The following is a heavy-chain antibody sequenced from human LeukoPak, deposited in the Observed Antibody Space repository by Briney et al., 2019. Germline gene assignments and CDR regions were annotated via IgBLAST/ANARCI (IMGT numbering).Heavy chain of an antibody. CDR1: GFTFSSYS. Sequence: GGSLRLSCAASGFTFSSYSMNWVRQAPGKGLEWVSYISSSSSTIYYADSVKGRFTISRDNAKSSLYLQMNSLRAEDTAVYYCARETVYGSSWPGADRGVEGSDYWGQGTLVTVSS. V-gene: IGHV3-48*01. CDR3: ARETVYGSSWPGADRGVEGSDY. J-gene: IGHJ4*02. CDR2: ISSSSSTI. D-gene: IGHD6-13*01.